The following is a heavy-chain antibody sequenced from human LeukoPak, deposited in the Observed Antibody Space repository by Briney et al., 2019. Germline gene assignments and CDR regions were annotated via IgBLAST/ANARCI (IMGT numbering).Heavy chain of an antibody. J-gene: IGHJ3*02. CDR3: AKGAREYQLPNDAFDI. V-gene: IGHV3-9*01. CDR2: ISWNSGSI. CDR1: GFTFDDYA. D-gene: IGHD2-2*01. Sequence: GGSLRLSCAASGFTFDDYAMHWVRQAPGKGLEWVSGISWNSGSIGYADSVKGRFTISRDNAKNSLYLQMNSLRAEGTALYYCAKGAREYQLPNDAFDIWGQGTMVTVSS.